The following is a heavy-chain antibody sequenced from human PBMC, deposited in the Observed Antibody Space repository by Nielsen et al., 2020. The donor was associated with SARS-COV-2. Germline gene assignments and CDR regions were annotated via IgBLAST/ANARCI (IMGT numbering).Heavy chain of an antibody. CDR3: ARGEGGGSYSFY. V-gene: IGHV3-23*01. CDR2: ISGSGGST. Sequence: GESLKISCAASGFTFSSYAMSWVRQAPGKGLEWVSAISGSGGSTYYADSVKGRFTISRDNSKNTLYLQMNSLRSEDTAVYYCARGEGGGSYSFYWGQGTLVTVSS. J-gene: IGHJ4*02. D-gene: IGHD1-26*01. CDR1: GFTFSSYA.